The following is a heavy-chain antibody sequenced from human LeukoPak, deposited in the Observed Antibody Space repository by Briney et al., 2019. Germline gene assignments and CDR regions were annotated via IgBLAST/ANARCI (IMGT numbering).Heavy chain of an antibody. CDR1: GGSFSGYY. V-gene: IGHV4-34*01. CDR3: ARPKLEYGSGRRYYYYMDV. J-gene: IGHJ6*03. D-gene: IGHD3-10*01. CDR2: INHSGST. Sequence: PSETLSLTCAVYGGSFSGYYWSWIRQPPGKGLEWIGEINHSGSTNYNPSLKSRVTISAETYKNQFSLKLSSVTAADTAVYYCARPKLEYGSGRRYYYYMDVWGKGTTVTISS.